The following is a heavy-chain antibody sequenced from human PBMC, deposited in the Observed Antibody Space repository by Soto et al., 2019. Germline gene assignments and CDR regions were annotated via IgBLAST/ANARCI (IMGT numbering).Heavy chain of an antibody. Sequence: ASVKVSCKASGYTFTSYDINWVRQATGQGLVWMGWMNPNSGNTGYAQKFQGRVTMTRNTSISTAYMELSSLRSEDTAVYYCARGPPRHAEYYDILTGYTTSLDAFDIWGQGTMVTVSS. J-gene: IGHJ3*02. CDR2: MNPNSGNT. CDR1: GYTFTSYD. D-gene: IGHD3-9*01. CDR3: ARGPPRHAEYYDILTGYTTSLDAFDI. V-gene: IGHV1-8*01.